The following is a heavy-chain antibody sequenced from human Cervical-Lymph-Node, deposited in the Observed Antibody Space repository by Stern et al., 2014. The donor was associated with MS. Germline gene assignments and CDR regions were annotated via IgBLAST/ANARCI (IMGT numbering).Heavy chain of an antibody. CDR1: GFTFSSYS. V-gene: IGHV3-21*01. Sequence: VQLVESGGGLVKPGGSLRLSCAASGFTFSSYSMNWVRQAPGKGLELVASISSGGSYIYYADSLKGRFTISRDNAKNSLYLQMNSLRAEDTAVYYCARGRGGNYRYYFDYWGQGTLVTVSS. CDR2: ISSGGSYI. D-gene: IGHD4-23*01. CDR3: ARGRGGNYRYYFDY. J-gene: IGHJ4*02.